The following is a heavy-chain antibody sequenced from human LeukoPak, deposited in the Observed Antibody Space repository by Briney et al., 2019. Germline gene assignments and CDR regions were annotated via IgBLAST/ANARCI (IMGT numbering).Heavy chain of an antibody. J-gene: IGHJ4*02. Sequence: SSETLSLTCTVSGGSISSGSYYWSWIRQPAWKGLEWIGRIYTSGSTNYNPSLKSRVTISVDTSKNQFSLKLSSVTAADTAVYYCARDLAAAGFDYWGQGTLVTVSS. CDR2: IYTSGST. V-gene: IGHV4-61*02. CDR3: ARDLAAAGFDY. CDR1: GGSISSGSYY. D-gene: IGHD6-13*01.